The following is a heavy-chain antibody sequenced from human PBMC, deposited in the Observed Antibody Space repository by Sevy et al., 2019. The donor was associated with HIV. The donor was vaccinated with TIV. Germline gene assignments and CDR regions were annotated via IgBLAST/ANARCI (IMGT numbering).Heavy chain of an antibody. J-gene: IGHJ4*02. Sequence: GGSLRLSCAASGFTFSGSAIHWVRQASGKGLEWVSRIRFKANAYATSYATSVKARLPIARDDSKNTAYLQMNTLKTEDTAGYYCAATPGYRNNWYYFDYWGQGTLVTVSS. CDR3: AATPGYRNNWYYFDY. CDR1: GFTFSGSA. CDR2: IRFKANAYAT. V-gene: IGHV3-73*01. D-gene: IGHD6-13*01.